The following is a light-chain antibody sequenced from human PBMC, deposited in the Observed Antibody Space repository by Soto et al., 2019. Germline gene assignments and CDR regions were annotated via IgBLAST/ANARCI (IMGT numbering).Light chain of an antibody. CDR1: SSNIGSNY. J-gene: IGLJ1*01. V-gene: IGLV1-47*01. CDR3: AAWDDSLSGYV. Sequence: QSVLTQPPSASGTPGQRVTISCSGSSSNIGSNYVYWYQQLPGTAPKLLIYRNNQRPSGVPDRFSGFKSGTSASLAISGLRSEDEDDYYCAAWDDSLSGYVFGTGTKLTVL. CDR2: RNN.